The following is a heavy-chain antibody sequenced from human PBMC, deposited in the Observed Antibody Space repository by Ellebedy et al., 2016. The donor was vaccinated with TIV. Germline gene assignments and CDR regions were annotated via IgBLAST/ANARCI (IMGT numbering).Heavy chain of an antibody. CDR3: ARALRSGWGNWFDP. V-gene: IGHV4-39*07. J-gene: IGHJ5*02. CDR1: GGSISSSTYY. CDR2: IYYSGSS. D-gene: IGHD6-19*01. Sequence: SETLSLTXTVSGGSISSSTYYWGWIRQPPGKGLEWIGSIYYSGSSYYDPSLKSRVTISVDTSKNQFSLKLSSVTAADTAVYYCARALRSGWGNWFDPWGQGTLVTVSS.